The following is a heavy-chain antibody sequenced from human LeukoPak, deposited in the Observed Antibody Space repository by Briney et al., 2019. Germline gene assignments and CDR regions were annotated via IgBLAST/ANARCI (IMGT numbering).Heavy chain of an antibody. J-gene: IGHJ4*02. CDR1: GGSISSSSYY. Sequence: PSETLSLTCTVSGGSISSSSYYWGWIRQPPGKGLEWIGSIYYSGSTYYNPSLKSRVTISVDTSKNQFSLKLSSVTAADTAVYYCARNSGSYYRAFDYWGQRTLVTASS. V-gene: IGHV4-39*01. D-gene: IGHD1-26*01. CDR2: IYYSGST. CDR3: ARNSGSYYRAFDY.